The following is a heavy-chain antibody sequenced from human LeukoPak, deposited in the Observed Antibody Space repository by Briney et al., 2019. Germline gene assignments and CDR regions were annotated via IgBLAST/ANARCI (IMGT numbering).Heavy chain of an antibody. CDR3: ARDIGGALSWFDS. J-gene: IGHJ5*01. CDR1: GFIFSNYG. V-gene: IGHV3-21*04. CDR2: ISASGSAT. D-gene: IGHD3-3*01. Sequence: GGSLRLSCAASGFIFSNYGMNWVRLAPGKGLEWVAAISASGSATSYADSVRGRFTISRDNAKNSLYLQMNSLRAEDTAVYYCARDIGGALSWFDSWGQGTLVTVSS.